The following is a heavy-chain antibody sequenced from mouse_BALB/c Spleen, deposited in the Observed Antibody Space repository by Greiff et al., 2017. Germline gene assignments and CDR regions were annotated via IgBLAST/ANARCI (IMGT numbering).Heavy chain of an antibody. CDR3: AREDYDGFAY. CDR2: ISSGSSTI. CDR1: GFTFSSFG. V-gene: IGHV5-17*02. Sequence: EVHLVESGGGLVQPGGSRKLSCAASGFTFSSFGMHWVRQAPEKGLEWVAYISSGSSTIYYADTVKGRFTISRDNPKNTLFLQMTSLRSEDTAMYYCAREDYDGFAYWGQGTLVTVSA. D-gene: IGHD2-4*01. J-gene: IGHJ3*01.